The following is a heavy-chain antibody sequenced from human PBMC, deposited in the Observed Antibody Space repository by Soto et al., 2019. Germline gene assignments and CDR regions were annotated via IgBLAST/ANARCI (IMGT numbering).Heavy chain of an antibody. CDR1: GFTFSSYS. V-gene: IGHV3-30*03. Sequence: GGSLRLSCAASGFTFSSYSMNWVRQAPGKGLEWVAVISYDGSNKYYADSVKGRFTISRDNSKNTLYLQMNSLRAEDTAVYYCARSYGAYVTYYYYYGMDVWGQGTTVTVSS. CDR3: ARSYGAYVTYYYYYGMDV. CDR2: ISYDGSNK. D-gene: IGHD3-10*01. J-gene: IGHJ6*02.